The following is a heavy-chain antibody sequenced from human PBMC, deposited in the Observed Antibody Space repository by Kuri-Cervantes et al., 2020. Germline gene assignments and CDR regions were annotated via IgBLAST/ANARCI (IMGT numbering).Heavy chain of an antibody. CDR2: IYPGDSDT. J-gene: IGHJ4*02. CDR1: GYSFTSHW. Sequence: KVSCKGSGYSFTSHWIGWVRQMPGKGLEWMGIIYPGDSDTRYSPSFQGQVTISADKSISTAYLQWSSLKASDTAMYYCARRYYYDSSGYYDYWGQGTLVTVSS. CDR3: ARRYYYDSSGYYDY. V-gene: IGHV5-51*01. D-gene: IGHD3-22*01.